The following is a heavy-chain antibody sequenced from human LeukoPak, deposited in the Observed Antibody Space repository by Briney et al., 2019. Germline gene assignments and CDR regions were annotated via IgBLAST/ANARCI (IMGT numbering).Heavy chain of an antibody. Sequence: SQTLSLTCTVSGGSISSGSYYWSWIRQPAGKGLEWIGRIYTSGSTNYNPSLKSRVTISVDTSKNQFSLKLSSVTAADTAVYYCARDDSSGWELLSYWGQGTLVTVSS. D-gene: IGHD6-19*01. CDR2: IYTSGST. CDR1: GGSISSGSYY. CDR3: ARDDSSGWELLSY. V-gene: IGHV4-61*02. J-gene: IGHJ4*02.